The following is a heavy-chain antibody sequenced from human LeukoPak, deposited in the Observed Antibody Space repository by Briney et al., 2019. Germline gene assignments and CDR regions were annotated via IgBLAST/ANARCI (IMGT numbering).Heavy chain of an antibody. D-gene: IGHD4-17*01. V-gene: IGHV3-30-3*01. CDR3: ATDKPTAGDTSYPYYYGMDV. Sequence: GGSLRLSCAASRFTFSTYPMHWVRQAPGKGLEWVAVISDDAITKYYADSVKGRFTISRDNSKNTLYLQMNSLRADDTAVYYCATDKPTAGDTSYPYYYGMDVWGQGTTVTVSS. CDR2: ISDDAITK. J-gene: IGHJ6*02. CDR1: RFTFSTYP.